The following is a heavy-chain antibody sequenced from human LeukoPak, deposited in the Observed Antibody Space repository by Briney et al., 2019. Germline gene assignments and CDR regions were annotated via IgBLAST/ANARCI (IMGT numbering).Heavy chain of an antibody. CDR2: IYTSGST. J-gene: IGHJ4*02. V-gene: IGHV4-4*07. Sequence: SETLSLTCTDSGGSISSYYWSWIRQPAGKGLEYIGRIYTSGSTSYNPSLKSRVTISVDTSKNQFSLKLSSVTAADTAVYYCARGNYYGSGSPFDYWGQGTLVTVSS. CDR1: GGSISSYY. CDR3: ARGNYYGSGSPFDY. D-gene: IGHD3-10*01.